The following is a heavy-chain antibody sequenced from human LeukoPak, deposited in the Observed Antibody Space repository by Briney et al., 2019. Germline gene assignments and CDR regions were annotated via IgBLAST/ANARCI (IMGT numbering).Heavy chain of an antibody. CDR3: ARDRLTMVRGVIVD. Sequence: GASVKVSCKASGYTFTSYGISWVRQAPGQGLEWMGWISAYNGNTNYAQKLQGRVTMTTDTSTSTAYMELRSLRSDDTAVYYCARDRLTMVRGVIVDWGQGTLVTVSS. D-gene: IGHD3-10*01. CDR2: ISAYNGNT. CDR1: GYTFTSYG. V-gene: IGHV1-18*01. J-gene: IGHJ4*02.